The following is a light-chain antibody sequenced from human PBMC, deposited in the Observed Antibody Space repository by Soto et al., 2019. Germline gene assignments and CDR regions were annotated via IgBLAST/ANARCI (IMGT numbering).Light chain of an antibody. CDR3: QQHSNWIN. CDR1: QSVSSY. CDR2: DAS. J-gene: IGKJ5*01. V-gene: IGKV3-11*01. Sequence: EIVLPQSPATLSLSPGERATLSGRASQSVSSYLAWYQQKPGQAPRLLIYDASNRATGIPARFSASGSGTDFSLTISSLAPEDFAVYYCQQHSNWINFGQGTRLEIK.